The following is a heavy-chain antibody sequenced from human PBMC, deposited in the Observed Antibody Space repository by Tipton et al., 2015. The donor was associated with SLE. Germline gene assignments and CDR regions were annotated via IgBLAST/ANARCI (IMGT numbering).Heavy chain of an antibody. CDR2: VYQSGTT. V-gene: IGHV4-59*01. Sequence: TLSLTCTVSGDSISSFHWSWIRQPPGKGLEWLGDVYQSGTTNSNPSLKSRVTISVDTSKNQFSLKLSSVTAADTAVYYCAREGLGTSYYYYMDVWGKGTTVTVSS. CDR3: AREGLGTSYYYYMDV. J-gene: IGHJ6*03. D-gene: IGHD7-27*01. CDR1: GDSISSFH.